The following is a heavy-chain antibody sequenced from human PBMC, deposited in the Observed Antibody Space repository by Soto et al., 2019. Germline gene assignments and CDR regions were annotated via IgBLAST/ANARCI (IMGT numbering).Heavy chain of an antibody. V-gene: IGHV3-7*03. CDR1: GFDFSVYW. D-gene: IGHD2-2*01. CDR2: IKFDGSEK. J-gene: IGHJ5*02. CDR3: VKDRGYCSSATCYSPRNHYFDA. Sequence: PGGSLRLSCAASGFDFSVYWMSWVRQAPGKGPEWVANIKFDGSEKQYVDSVKGRFTISRDNARNSVFLQMNSLRAGDTAVYYCVKDRGYCSSATCYSPRNHYFDAWGQGTLVTVSS.